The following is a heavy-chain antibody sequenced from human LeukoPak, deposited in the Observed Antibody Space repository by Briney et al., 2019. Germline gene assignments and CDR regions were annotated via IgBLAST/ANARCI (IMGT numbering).Heavy chain of an antibody. J-gene: IGHJ5*02. CDR1: GGSISSYY. Sequence: KPSETLTLTCTVSGGSISSYYWNWIRQPPGKGLEWIGNIYYSGSTNYNPSLKSRVTISVDTSKNQFSLKLSSVTAADTAVYYCARAVAGRTNWFDPWGQGTLVTVSS. V-gene: IGHV4-59*01. D-gene: IGHD6-19*01. CDR2: IYYSGST. CDR3: ARAVAGRTNWFDP.